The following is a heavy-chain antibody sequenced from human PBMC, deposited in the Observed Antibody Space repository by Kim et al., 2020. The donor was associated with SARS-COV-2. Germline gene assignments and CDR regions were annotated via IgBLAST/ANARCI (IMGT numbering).Heavy chain of an antibody. V-gene: IGHV5-51*01. CDR1: GYSFTSYW. Sequence: GESLKISCKGSGYSFTSYWIGWVRQMPGKGLEWMGIIYPGDSDTRYSPSFQGQVTISADKSISTAYLQWSSLKASDTAMYYCARRDDSSGYDYYYGMDVWGQGTTVTVSS. CDR3: ARRDDSSGYDYYYGMDV. CDR2: IYPGDSDT. D-gene: IGHD3-22*01. J-gene: IGHJ6*02.